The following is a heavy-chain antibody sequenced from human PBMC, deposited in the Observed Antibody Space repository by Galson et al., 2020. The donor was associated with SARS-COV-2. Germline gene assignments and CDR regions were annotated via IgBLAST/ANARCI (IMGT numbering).Heavy chain of an antibody. Sequence: ASVKVSCQVSGYTLTELSMHCVRQAPGKGLEWMGGFDPEDGETIYAQKFQGRVTMTEDTSTDTAYMELSSLRSEDTAVYYCATASPFYSSSSVWFDPWGQGTLVTVSS. J-gene: IGHJ5*02. D-gene: IGHD6-6*01. CDR3: ATASPFYSSSSVWFDP. CDR2: FDPEDGET. V-gene: IGHV1-24*01. CDR1: GYTLTELS.